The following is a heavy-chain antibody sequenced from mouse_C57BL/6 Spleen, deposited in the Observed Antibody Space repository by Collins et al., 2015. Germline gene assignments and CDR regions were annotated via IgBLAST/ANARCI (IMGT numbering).Heavy chain of an antibody. Sequence: EVQLVESGGGLVKPGGSLKLSCAASGFTFSSYAMSWVRQTPEKRLEWVATISDGGSYTYYPDNVKGRFTISRDNAKNNLYLQMSHLKSEDTAMYYCGRGEANSYWYFDVWGTGATVTVSS. CDR3: GRGEANSYWYFDV. V-gene: IGHV5-4*01. D-gene: IGHD3-2*02. J-gene: IGHJ1*03. CDR1: GFTFSSYA. CDR2: ISDGGSYT.